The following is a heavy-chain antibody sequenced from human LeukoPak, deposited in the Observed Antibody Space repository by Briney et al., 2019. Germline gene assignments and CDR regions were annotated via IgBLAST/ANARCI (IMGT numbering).Heavy chain of an antibody. V-gene: IGHV3-64*01. CDR3: ARGDSSSYSDFDY. J-gene: IGHJ4*02. D-gene: IGHD3-22*01. CDR1: GFTFSSYA. Sequence: PGGSLRLSCAASGFTFSSYAMHWVRQAPGKGLEYVSAISSNGGSTYYANSVKGRFTISRDNSKNTLYLQMGSLRAEDMAVYYCARGDSSSYSDFDYWGQGTLVTVSS. CDR2: ISSNGGST.